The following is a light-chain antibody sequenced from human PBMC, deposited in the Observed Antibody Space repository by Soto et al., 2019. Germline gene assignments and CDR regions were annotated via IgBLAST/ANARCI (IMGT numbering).Light chain of an antibody. J-gene: IGLJ1*01. CDR2: EVS. V-gene: IGLV2-11*01. Sequence: QSVLTQPRSVSGSPGQSVAISCTGTSRDVDAYDFVSWYQHHPGKAPKLIISEVSKRPSGVSHRFSGSKSGNTASLTISGLQAEDEADYFRCSFAGSFYVFGTGTNVTVL. CDR3: CSFAGSFYV. CDR1: SRDVDAYDF.